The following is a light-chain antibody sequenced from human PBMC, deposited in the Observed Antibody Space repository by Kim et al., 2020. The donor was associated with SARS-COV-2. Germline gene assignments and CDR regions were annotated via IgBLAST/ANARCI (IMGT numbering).Light chain of an antibody. CDR3: QQSYSTPCT. J-gene: IGKJ2*02. Sequence: SATVGDRVTLTCPASQSISSYLGRCQRKPGKAPKLLIYAASSLQSGVPSRFSGSESGTDFTLTISSLQPEDFATYYCQQSYSTPCTFGQGTKLEI. V-gene: IGKV1-39*01. CDR1: QSISSY. CDR2: AAS.